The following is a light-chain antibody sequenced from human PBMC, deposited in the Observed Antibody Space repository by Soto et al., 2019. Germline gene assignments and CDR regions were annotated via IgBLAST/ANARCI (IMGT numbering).Light chain of an antibody. CDR2: RAS. J-gene: IGKJ2*01. V-gene: IGKV1-5*03. CDR3: HEHKTSYT. Sequence: DYQMTQSPSALSAFVGERVTITCRASQSIDNWLAWYQQKPGRAPKLLIFRASTLQTGVPSRFSGSGSGTEFSLTISGLQPDDCATYICHEHKTSYTFGQGTKLEI. CDR1: QSIDNW.